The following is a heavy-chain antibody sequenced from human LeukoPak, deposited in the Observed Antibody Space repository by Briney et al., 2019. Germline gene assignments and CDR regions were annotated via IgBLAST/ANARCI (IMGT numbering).Heavy chain of an antibody. CDR3: ARDYGGDLDY. V-gene: IGHV4-39*07. CDR2: ISYSGTT. D-gene: IGHD4-23*01. CDR1: GGSISSRPYY. Sequence: SETLSLTCTVSGGSISSRPYYWGWVRQPPGKGLEWIGTISYSGTTYYSPSLKSRVTISLDTSKNQFSLKLSSVTAADTAMYYCARDYGGDLDYWGQGTLVTVSS. J-gene: IGHJ4*02.